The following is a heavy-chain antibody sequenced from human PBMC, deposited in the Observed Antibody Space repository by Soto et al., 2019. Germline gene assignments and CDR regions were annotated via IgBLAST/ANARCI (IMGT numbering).Heavy chain of an antibody. CDR1: GYTFTSYD. J-gene: IGHJ3*02. CDR2: MNPNSGNT. V-gene: IGHV1-8*01. Sequence: VASVKVSCKASGYTFTSYDINWVRQATGQGPEWMGWMNPNSGNTGYAQKFQGRVTMTRNTSISTAYMELSSLRSEDTAVYYCARVTTGCSTTSCYPAAFDIWGQGTMVTV. D-gene: IGHD2-2*01. CDR3: ARVTTGCSTTSCYPAAFDI.